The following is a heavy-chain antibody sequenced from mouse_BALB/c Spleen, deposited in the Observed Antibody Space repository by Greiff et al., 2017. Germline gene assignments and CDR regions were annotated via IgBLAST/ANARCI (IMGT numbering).Heavy chain of an antibody. CDR1: GYNFTSYW. J-gene: IGHJ3*01. CDR2: IYPGSGST. V-gene: IGHV1-55*01. CDR3: ARWHYGSSSFAY. D-gene: IGHD1-1*01. Sequence: VQLQQPGAELVKPGTSVKLSCKASGYNFTSYWINWVKLRPGQGLEWIGDIYPGSGSTNYNEKFKSKATLTVDTSSSTAYMQLSSLASEDSALYYCARWHYGSSSFAYWGQGTLVTVSA.